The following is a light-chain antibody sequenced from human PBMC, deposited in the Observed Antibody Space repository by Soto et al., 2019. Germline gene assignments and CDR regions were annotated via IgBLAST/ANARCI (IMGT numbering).Light chain of an antibody. CDR1: QSVSSN. V-gene: IGKV3-15*01. CDR3: QQEHNGPWT. CDR2: GAS. Sequence: EIVMTQSPATLSVSPGERATLSCRASQSVSSNLAWYQQKPGQAPRLLIYGASTRATGIPARFSGSGSVTEFTSTISRLKFEDFAVYYWQQEHNGPWTLGPGTKVEIK. J-gene: IGKJ1*01.